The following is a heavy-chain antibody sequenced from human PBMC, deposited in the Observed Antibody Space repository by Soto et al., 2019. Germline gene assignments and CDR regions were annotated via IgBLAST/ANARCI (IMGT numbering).Heavy chain of an antibody. CDR3: ARGGDWEFDY. CDR2: IHHSGRT. D-gene: IGHD2-21*02. Sequence: QVQLQESGPGLVKPSGTLSLTCAVSGDSISSDMWWSWVRQPPGKGLEWIGEIHHSGRTNDNPSLKGRVTVLVETSKKQGSLELSSMTAADTAVYYCARGGDWEFDYWGQGTLVTVSS. CDR1: GDSISSDMW. J-gene: IGHJ4*02. V-gene: IGHV4-4*02.